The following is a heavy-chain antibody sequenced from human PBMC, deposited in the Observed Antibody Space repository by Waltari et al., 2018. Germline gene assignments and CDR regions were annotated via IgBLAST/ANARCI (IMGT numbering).Heavy chain of an antibody. CDR2: INKDGTDK. Sequence: EVQLVDSGGGLVQPGESLRLSCATSVSTFTDYWMSWLRQAPGQGPEWVATINKDGTDKYYVDSVEGRFTISRDNAKNSLYLQMNSLRAEDTALYYCRVYSHGPFDVWGQGTMVTVSS. J-gene: IGHJ3*01. CDR3: RVYSHGPFDV. D-gene: IGHD5-18*01. V-gene: IGHV3-7*01. CDR1: VSTFTDYW.